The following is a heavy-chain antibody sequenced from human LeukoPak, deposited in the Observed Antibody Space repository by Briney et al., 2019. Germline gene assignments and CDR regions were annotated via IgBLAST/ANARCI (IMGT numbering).Heavy chain of an antibody. CDR2: IKQDGREK. Sequence: TGGSLRLSCAASGFTFSSYWMSWVRQAPGKGLEWVANIKQDGREKYYVDSVKGRFTISRDNTKNSLYVQMNSLRAEDTAVYYCARLKSTADAFDIWGQGTMVTVSS. CDR1: GFTFSSYW. V-gene: IGHV3-7*01. J-gene: IGHJ3*02. CDR3: ARLKSTADAFDI.